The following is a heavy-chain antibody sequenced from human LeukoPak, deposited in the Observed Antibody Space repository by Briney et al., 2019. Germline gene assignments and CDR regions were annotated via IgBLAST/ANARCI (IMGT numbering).Heavy chain of an antibody. V-gene: IGHV4-61*02. CDR2: IYPSGST. CDR3: ARGFAERYYYYYYMDV. CDR1: GGSISSGSYS. J-gene: IGHJ6*03. D-gene: IGHD3-10*01. Sequence: SETLSRTCTVSGGSISSGSYSWSWIRQPAGKGLEWIGRIYPSGSTNYNPSLKSRVTISVDTSKNQFSLKLSSVTAADTAVYYCARGFAERYYYYYYMDVWGKGTTVTVSS.